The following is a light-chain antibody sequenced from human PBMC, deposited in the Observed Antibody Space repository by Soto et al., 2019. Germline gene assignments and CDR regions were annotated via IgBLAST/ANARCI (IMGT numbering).Light chain of an antibody. Sequence: QSVLTLPVCVSGLRGQSITISCAGTSRDVGSNNLVSWYQHHQSKAHKLMTYKLSKRPSGVYNRFTGSKSDNKDSLTNSGLQAWDKADYYCCAKARSSTFPYGFRTATHVT. CDR1: SRDVGSNNL. CDR3: CAKARSSTFPYG. J-gene: IGLJ1*01. CDR2: KLS. V-gene: IGLV2-23*02.